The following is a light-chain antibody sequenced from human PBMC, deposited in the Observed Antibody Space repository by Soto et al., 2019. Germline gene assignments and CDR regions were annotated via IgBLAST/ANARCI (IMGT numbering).Light chain of an antibody. Sequence: EIQITQSPPTLSAFVGYRVASTSRASQSISGWLAWYQQKPGKAPKLLIYKASTLESGVPSRFSGSGSGTEFTLTISSLQPDDFATYYCQQYNNYPRKCGQGNKGDIK. CDR3: QQYNNYPRK. J-gene: IGKJ1*01. CDR1: QSISGW. V-gene: IGKV1-5*03. CDR2: KAS.